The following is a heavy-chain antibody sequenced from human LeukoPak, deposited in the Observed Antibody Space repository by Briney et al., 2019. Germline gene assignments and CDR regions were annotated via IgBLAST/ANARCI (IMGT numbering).Heavy chain of an antibody. CDR1: GDSITNYF. V-gene: IGHV4-4*07. D-gene: IGHD3-10*01. CDR2: IDGNGGT. Sequence: SETLSLTCGVSGDSITNYFWSWIRQPARGGLEWIERIDGNGGTNYNPSLWGRVTMSVDTSKNQFSLRVTSVTAADTAVYYCARDQHGSGSYSAFVNWFDPWGRGTLVTVSS. J-gene: IGHJ5*02. CDR3: ARDQHGSGSYSAFVNWFDP.